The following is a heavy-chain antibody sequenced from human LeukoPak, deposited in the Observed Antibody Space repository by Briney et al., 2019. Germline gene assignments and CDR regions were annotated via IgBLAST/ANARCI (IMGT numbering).Heavy chain of an antibody. Sequence: SETLSLTCTVSGGSISGSSYYWGWIRQPPGKGLEWIGSIYYSGSTYYNPSLKSRVTISVDTSKNQFSLKLSSVTAADTAVYYCARHVGVGATLFDYWGQGTLVTVSS. CDR3: ARHVGVGATLFDY. CDR1: GGSISGSSYY. D-gene: IGHD1-26*01. J-gene: IGHJ4*02. CDR2: IYYSGST. V-gene: IGHV4-39*01.